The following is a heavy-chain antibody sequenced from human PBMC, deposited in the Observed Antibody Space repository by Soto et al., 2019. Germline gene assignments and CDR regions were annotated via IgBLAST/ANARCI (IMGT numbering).Heavy chain of an antibody. Sequence: SETLSLTCTVSGGSISSYYWSWIRQPPGKGLEWIGYIYYSGSTNYNPSLKSRVTISVDTSKNQFSLKLSSVTAADTAVYYRAGDSLGITGTLLDYWGQGTLVTVSS. CDR3: AGDSLGITGTLLDY. CDR1: GGSISSYY. V-gene: IGHV4-59*01. J-gene: IGHJ4*02. CDR2: IYYSGST. D-gene: IGHD1-7*01.